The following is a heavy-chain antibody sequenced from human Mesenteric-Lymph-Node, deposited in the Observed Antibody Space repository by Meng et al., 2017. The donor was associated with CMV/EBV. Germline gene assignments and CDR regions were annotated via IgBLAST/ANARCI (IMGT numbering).Heavy chain of an antibody. Sequence: GGSLRLSCAASGFTFSGDWMHWVRQGPGKGLVWVARINSAGSSISYADSVKGRFTISRDNAKNTLYLQMNSLRAEDTAVYYCARSHYNTDGWFDPWGQGTLVTVSS. CDR1: GFTFSGDW. CDR3: ARSHYNTDGWFDP. V-gene: IGHV3-74*01. J-gene: IGHJ5*02. D-gene: IGHD5-24*01. CDR2: INSAGSSI.